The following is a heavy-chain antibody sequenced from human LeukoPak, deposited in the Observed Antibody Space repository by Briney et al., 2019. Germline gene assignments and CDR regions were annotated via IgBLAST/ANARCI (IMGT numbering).Heavy chain of an antibody. J-gene: IGHJ4*02. Sequence: EGSLRLSCAASGFTFSSYSMNWVRQAPGKGLEWVSYISSSSSTIYYADSVKGRFTISRDNAKNSLYLQMNSLRAEDTAVYYCARDFIAARHDYWGQGTLVTVSS. V-gene: IGHV3-48*01. CDR1: GFTFSSYS. D-gene: IGHD6-6*01. CDR2: ISSSSSTI. CDR3: ARDFIAARHDY.